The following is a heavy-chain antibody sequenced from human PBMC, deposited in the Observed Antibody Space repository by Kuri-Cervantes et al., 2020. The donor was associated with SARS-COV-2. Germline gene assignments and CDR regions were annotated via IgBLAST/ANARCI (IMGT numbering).Heavy chain of an antibody. CDR3: AKGIRRFLESLDY. Sequence: GESLKISCAASGFTFSSYAMSWVRQAPGKGLEWVSAISGSGGSTYYADSVEGRFTISRDNSKNTLYLQTNSLRAEDTAVYYCAKGIRRFLESLDYWGQGTLVTVSS. V-gene: IGHV3-23*01. D-gene: IGHD3-3*01. CDR2: ISGSGGST. J-gene: IGHJ4*02. CDR1: GFTFSSYA.